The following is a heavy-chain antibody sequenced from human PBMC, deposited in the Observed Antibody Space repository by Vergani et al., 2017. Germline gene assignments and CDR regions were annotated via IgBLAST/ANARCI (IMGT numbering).Heavy chain of an antibody. D-gene: IGHD3-3*01. Sequence: EVQLVESGGGLVQPGRYLRLSCAASGFTFDDYAMPWVRQAPGKWLEWVSGISWNSGSIGYADSVKGRFTISRDNAKNSLYLQMNSLRAKDTALYYCAKDHYDFWSGYPNLSPFDLWGRGTLVTVSS. CDR1: GFTFDDYA. J-gene: IGHJ2*01. CDR3: AKDHYDFWSGYPNLSPFDL. V-gene: IGHV3-9*01. CDR2: ISWNSGSI.